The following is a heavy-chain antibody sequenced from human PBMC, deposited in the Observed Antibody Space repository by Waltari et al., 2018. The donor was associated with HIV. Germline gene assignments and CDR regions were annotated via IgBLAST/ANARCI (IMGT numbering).Heavy chain of an antibody. Sequence: QVQLVQSGAEVKKPGASVKVSCKVSGYALNLLSMHWVRQTPGNGLEWMGGFDPEDFETIYAQNFRGRVTMTEDTSTDTAYMELRGLRPEDTAVYYCATQKAGLWIEHWGQGTLVSVSS. CDR1: GYALNLLS. CDR3: ATQKAGLWIEH. D-gene: IGHD1-1*01. J-gene: IGHJ4*02. CDR2: FDPEDFET. V-gene: IGHV1-24*01.